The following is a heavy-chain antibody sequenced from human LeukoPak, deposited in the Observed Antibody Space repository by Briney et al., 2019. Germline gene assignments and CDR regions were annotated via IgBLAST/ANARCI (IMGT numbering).Heavy chain of an antibody. J-gene: IGHJ6*02. V-gene: IGHV4-59*01. CDR1: GGSFSGYY. CDR3: ARRSGGYSYGYGNNYYYYYGMDV. CDR2: IYYSGST. Sequence: SETLSLTCAVYGGSFSGYYWSWIRQPPGKGLEWIGYIYYSGSTNYNPSLKSRVTISVDTSKNQFSLKLSSVTAADTAVYYCARRSGGYSYGYGNNYYYYYGMDVWGQGTTVTVSS. D-gene: IGHD5-18*01.